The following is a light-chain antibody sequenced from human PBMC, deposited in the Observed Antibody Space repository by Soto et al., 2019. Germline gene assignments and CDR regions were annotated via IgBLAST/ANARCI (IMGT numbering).Light chain of an antibody. J-gene: IGKJ1*01. CDR1: QSVSSSY. V-gene: IGKV3-20*01. CDR2: GAS. Sequence: EIVLTQSPGTLSLSPGERATLSCRASQSVSSSYLAWYQQKPGQAPRRLIYGASSRATGIPDRFSGSGSGTDFTLTISRLEPEAFAVYYCQQYGSSPPKTFGQGTKVDIK. CDR3: QQYGSSPPKT.